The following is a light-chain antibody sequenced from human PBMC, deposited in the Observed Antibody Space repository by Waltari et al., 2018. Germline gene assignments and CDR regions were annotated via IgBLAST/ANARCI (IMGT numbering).Light chain of an antibody. V-gene: IGKV4-1*01. J-gene: IGKJ2*01. Sequence: DIVMTQSPDSLAVSLGERATVNCKSSQSVLYSSNNKNYLAWYHQKAGQPPKLLIAWALTRESGVPDRFSGSGSGTNFTLTISSLQAEDVAVYYCQQYYNTPYTFGQGTKLEIK. CDR3: QQYYNTPYT. CDR1: QSVLYSSNNKNY. CDR2: WAL.